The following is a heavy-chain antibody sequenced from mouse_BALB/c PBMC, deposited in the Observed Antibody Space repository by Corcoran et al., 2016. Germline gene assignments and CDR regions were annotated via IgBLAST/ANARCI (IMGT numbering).Heavy chain of an antibody. J-gene: IGHJ4*01. CDR2: INTYTGEP. CDR1: GYTFTNYG. V-gene: IGHV9-3-1*01. Sequence: QIQLVQSGPELKKPGETVKISCKASGYTFTNYGMNWVKQAPGKGVKWMGWINTYTGEPTYADDFKGRFAFSLETSASTAYLQINNPKNEDTATYFWAKEPHAIDYWGQGTSVTVSS. CDR3: AKEPHAIDY.